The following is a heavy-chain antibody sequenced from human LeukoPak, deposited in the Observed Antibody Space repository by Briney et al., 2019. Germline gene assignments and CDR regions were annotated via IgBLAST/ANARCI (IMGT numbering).Heavy chain of an antibody. V-gene: IGHV3-30*04. CDR2: ISYDGSNK. Sequence: GGSLRLSCAASGFTFSSYAMHWVRQAPGKGLEWVAVISYDGSNKYYADSVKGRFTISRDNSKNTLYLQMNSLRAEDTAVYYCAKDNSKYRVGAEFDYWGQGTLVTVSS. J-gene: IGHJ4*02. D-gene: IGHD1-26*01. CDR3: AKDNSKYRVGAEFDY. CDR1: GFTFSSYA.